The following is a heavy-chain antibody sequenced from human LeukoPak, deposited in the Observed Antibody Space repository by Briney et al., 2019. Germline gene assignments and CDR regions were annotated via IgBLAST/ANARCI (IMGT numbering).Heavy chain of an antibody. CDR3: ARDMGRGYSYGPLYYYYGMDV. D-gene: IGHD5-18*01. CDR1: GYTFTGYY. CDR2: IWYDGSNK. J-gene: IGHJ6*02. V-gene: IGHV3-33*01. Sequence: SCKASGYTFTGYYMHWVRQAPGKGLEWVAVIWYDGSNKYYADSVKGRFTISRDNSKNTLYLQMNSLRAEDTAVYYCARDMGRGYSYGPLYYYYGMDVWGQGTTVTVSS.